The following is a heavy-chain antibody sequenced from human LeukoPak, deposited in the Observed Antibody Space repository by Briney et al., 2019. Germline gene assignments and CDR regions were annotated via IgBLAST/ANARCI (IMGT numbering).Heavy chain of an antibody. Sequence: ASVKVSCKASGYTFSSYDINWVRQAPGQGLEWMGLISAYNGNTNYAQRLQGRVTMTTDTSTSTAYMELRSLRSDDTAVYYCTRDGDTSGDYWGQGTLVTVSS. J-gene: IGHJ4*02. D-gene: IGHD6-19*01. CDR3: TRDGDTSGDY. V-gene: IGHV1-18*01. CDR2: ISAYNGNT. CDR1: GYTFSSYD.